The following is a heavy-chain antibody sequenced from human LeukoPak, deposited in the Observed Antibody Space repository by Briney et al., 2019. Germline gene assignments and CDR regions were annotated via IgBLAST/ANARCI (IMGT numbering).Heavy chain of an antibody. Sequence: GGSLRLSCAASGFTFSSYAMSWVRQAPGKGLEWVSASSGSGGSTYYADSVKGRFTISRDNSKNTLYLQMNSLRAEDTAVYYCAKDRGYCSGGSCYYFDYWGQGTLVTVSS. CDR2: SSGSGGST. V-gene: IGHV3-23*01. CDR1: GFTFSSYA. J-gene: IGHJ4*02. CDR3: AKDRGYCSGGSCYYFDY. D-gene: IGHD2-15*01.